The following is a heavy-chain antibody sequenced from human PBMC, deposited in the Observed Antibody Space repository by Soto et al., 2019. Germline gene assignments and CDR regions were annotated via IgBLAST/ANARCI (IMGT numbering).Heavy chain of an antibody. D-gene: IGHD3-10*01. V-gene: IGHV3-30-3*01. CDR1: GFTFSSYA. CDR2: ISYYGSNK. Sequence: WWSRRLSCAASGFTFSSYAMHWVRQAPGKGLEWVAVISYYGSNKYYADSVKGRFTISRDNSKNTLYLQMNSLRAEDTAVYYCARDTRYYYGSGRYEGWCERWGKGNMVIVSA. J-gene: IGHJ5*02. CDR3: ARDTRYYYGSGRYEGWCER.